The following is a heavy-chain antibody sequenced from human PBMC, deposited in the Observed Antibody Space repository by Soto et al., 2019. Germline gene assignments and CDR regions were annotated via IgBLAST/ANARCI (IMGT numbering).Heavy chain of an antibody. J-gene: IGHJ4*02. D-gene: IGHD3-16*01. V-gene: IGHV1-18*01. CDR2: ISAYNGNT. CDR1: GFTFTSYA. CDR3: ARDFTGWPPDGVDS. Sequence: QVHLVQSGAEVKMPGASVKVSCKASGFTFTSYAFTWVRQAPGQWLEWRGWISAYNGNTNYARNFRGRVTMTTDSSTSTVYIELGSLTSGDAAVYFCARDFTGWPPDGVDSWGQGTLVSVSA.